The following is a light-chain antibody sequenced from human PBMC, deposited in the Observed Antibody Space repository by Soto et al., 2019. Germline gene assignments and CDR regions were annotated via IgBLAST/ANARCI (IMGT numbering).Light chain of an antibody. V-gene: IGKV3-11*01. CDR1: QSVSSY. CDR3: QQYYNWPRT. Sequence: EIVLTQSPATLSLSPGERATLSCRASQSVSSYLAWYQQKPGQAPRLLIYDASNRATGIPARFSGSGSGTELTLTINSLQAEDCAVYYCQQYYNWPRTFGQGTRLEIK. J-gene: IGKJ5*01. CDR2: DAS.